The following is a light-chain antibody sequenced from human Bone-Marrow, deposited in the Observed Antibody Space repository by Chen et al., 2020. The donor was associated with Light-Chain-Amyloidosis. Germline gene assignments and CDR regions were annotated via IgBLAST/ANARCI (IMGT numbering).Light chain of an antibody. CDR2: DVS. CDR3: SSYTSSRTLV. CDR1: SSDVGGYNH. V-gene: IGLV2-14*03. Sequence: QSALTQPASVSGSPGQSITISCTGTSSDVGGYNHVSWYQQHPGKAPKLMIYDVSSRPSGVSTRFSGSKSGNTASLTISGLQAEDEADYYCSSYTSSRTLVFGGGTKLTVL. J-gene: IGLJ2*01.